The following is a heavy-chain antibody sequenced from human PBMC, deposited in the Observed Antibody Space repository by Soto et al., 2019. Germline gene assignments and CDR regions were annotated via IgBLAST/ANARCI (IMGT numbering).Heavy chain of an antibody. J-gene: IGHJ6*02. V-gene: IGHV3-30*18. CDR2: ISYDGSNK. Sequence: SLRLSCAASGFTFSSYGMHWVRQAPGKGLEWVAVISYDGSNKYYADSVKGRFTISRDNSKNTLYLQMNSLRAEDTAVYYCAKLELREGMDVWGQGTTVTVSS. CDR3: AKLELREGMDV. CDR1: GFTFSSYG. D-gene: IGHD1-7*01.